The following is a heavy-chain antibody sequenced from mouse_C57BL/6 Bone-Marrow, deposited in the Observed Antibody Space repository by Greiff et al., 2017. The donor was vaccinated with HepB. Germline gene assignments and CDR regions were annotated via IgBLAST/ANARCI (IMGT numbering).Heavy chain of an antibody. CDR2: IYPRSGNT. J-gene: IGHJ2*01. Sequence: VQLQQSGAELARPGASVKLSCKASGYTFTSYGISWVKQRTGQGLEWIGEIYPRSGNTYYNEKFKGKATLTADKSSSTAYMGLRSLTSEDSAVYFGARGYGSSYDFDYWGQGTTLTVSS. D-gene: IGHD1-1*01. CDR3: ARGYGSSYDFDY. V-gene: IGHV1-81*01. CDR1: GYTFTSYG.